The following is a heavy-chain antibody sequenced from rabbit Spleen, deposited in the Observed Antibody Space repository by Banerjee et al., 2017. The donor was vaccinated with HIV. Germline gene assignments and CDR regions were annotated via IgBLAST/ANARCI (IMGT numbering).Heavy chain of an antibody. J-gene: IGHJ2*01. CDR2: KYVGSGAT. CDR1: GLDFSSSYW. D-gene: IGHD1-1*01. CDR3: ARNYVNAVDP. V-gene: IGHV1S40*01. Sequence: QSLAESGGDLVKPGASLTLTCKASGLDFSSSYWICWVRQAQGKGLEWIGCKYVGSGATWYASWAKGRFTISKTSSTTVTLQRTSLTAAHTAAYCGARNYVNAVDPWGPGTLGTVS.